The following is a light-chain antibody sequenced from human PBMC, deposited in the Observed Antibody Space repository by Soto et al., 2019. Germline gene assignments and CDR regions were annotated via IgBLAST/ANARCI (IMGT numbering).Light chain of an antibody. Sequence: QSVLTQPRSVSGSPGQSVTISCTGTTSDIGAYNYVSWYQQHPGKAPKLIIYGVSKRPSGVPERFSGSKSDSTASLTISGLQAEDEADYYCCSYAGYYTLLFGGGTQLTVL. CDR2: GVS. V-gene: IGLV2-11*01. J-gene: IGLJ2*01. CDR1: TSDIGAYNY. CDR3: CSYAGYYTLL.